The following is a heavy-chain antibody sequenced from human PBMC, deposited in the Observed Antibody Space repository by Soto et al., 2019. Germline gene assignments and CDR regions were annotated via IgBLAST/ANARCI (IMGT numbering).Heavy chain of an antibody. V-gene: IGHV1-69*08. CDR1: GTSLTSHT. J-gene: IGHJ4*02. CDR3: ARDQYCETATCVGQLDF. Sequence: QVQLVQSGAELKKPGSSVKVSCRASGTSLTSHTISWVRQAPGQGPEWMGRIIPMNAITNYAQKFQGRITITADTSTRTAYMELRGLRSEDTAVYYCARDQYCETATCVGQLDFWGQGTLISVSS. CDR2: IIPMNAIT. D-gene: IGHD2-21*01.